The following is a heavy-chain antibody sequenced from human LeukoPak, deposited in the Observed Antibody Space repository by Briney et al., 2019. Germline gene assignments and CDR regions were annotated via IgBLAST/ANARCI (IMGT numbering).Heavy chain of an antibody. CDR1: VFTFSSYA. V-gene: IGHV3-23*01. J-gene: IGHJ4*02. CDR3: AKDYSGSYYAFDY. CDR2: FSGSGGST. Sequence: GRSLRLSCAASVFTFSSYAMSWVRQAPGKGLEWVSAFSGSGGSTYYADSVKGRFTISRDNSKNTLYLQMNSLRAEDTAVYYCAKDYSGSYYAFDYWGQGTLVTVSS. D-gene: IGHD1-26*01.